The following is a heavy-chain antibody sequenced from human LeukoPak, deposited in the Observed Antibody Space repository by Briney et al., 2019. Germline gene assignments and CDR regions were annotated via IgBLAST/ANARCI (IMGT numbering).Heavy chain of an antibody. V-gene: IGHV6-1*01. J-gene: IGHJ4*02. CDR1: GDSVSSNSAA. CDR2: TYYRSKWYN. CDR3: ASELYYYDSSGYWFDY. Sequence: SQTLSLTCAISGDSVSSNSAAWNWTRQSPSRGLEWLGRTYYRSKWYNDYAVSVKSRITINPDTSKNQFSLQLNSVTPEDTAVYYCASELYYYDSSGYWFDYWGQGTLVTVSS. D-gene: IGHD3-22*01.